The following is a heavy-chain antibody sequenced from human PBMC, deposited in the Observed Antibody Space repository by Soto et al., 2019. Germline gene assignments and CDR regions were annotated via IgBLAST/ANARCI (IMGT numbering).Heavy chain of an antibody. D-gene: IGHD3-22*01. CDR2: IYTSGST. CDR1: GGSISSYY. J-gene: IGHJ5*02. Sequence: QVQLQESGPGLVKPSETLSLTCTVSGGSISSYYWSWIRQPAGKGLEWIGRIYTSGSTNYNPSLKSRVTMSVDTSKNQFSLKLSSVTAADTAVYYCARAAADDSSGYIGNDWFDPWGQGTPVTVSS. V-gene: IGHV4-4*07. CDR3: ARAAADDSSGYIGNDWFDP.